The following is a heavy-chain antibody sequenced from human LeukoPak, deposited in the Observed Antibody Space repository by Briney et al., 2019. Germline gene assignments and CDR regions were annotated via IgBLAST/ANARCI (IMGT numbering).Heavy chain of an antibody. CDR3: AKAQYYYGSGSYPYFDY. CDR1: GFTLSSYG. J-gene: IGHJ4*02. CDR2: ISYDGSNK. D-gene: IGHD3-10*01. Sequence: GRSLRLSCAASGFTLSSYGMHWVRQAPGKGLEWVAVISYDGSNKYYADSVKGRFTISRDNSKNTLYLQMNSLRAEDTAVYYCAKAQYYYGSGSYPYFDYWGQGTLVTVSS. V-gene: IGHV3-30*18.